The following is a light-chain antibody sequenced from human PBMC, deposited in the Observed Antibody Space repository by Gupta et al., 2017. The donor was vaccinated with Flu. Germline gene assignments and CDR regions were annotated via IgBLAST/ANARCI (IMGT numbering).Light chain of an antibody. V-gene: IGKV3-11*01. CDR3: PQRSDYPLYT. CDR1: QSVGNY. Sequence: EIVLTQSPVTLSWSPGERAVLACRASQSVGNYLAWYQQRPSQAPRLLMIYASKRAAGIPARFIGSGSWTDCTRTITTLEPDDVAVYYCPQRSDYPLYTFGQGTKLEIK. CDR2: YAS. J-gene: IGKJ2*01.